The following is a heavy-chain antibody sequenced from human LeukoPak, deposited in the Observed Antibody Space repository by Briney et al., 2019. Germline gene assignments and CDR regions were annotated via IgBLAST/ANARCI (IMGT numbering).Heavy chain of an antibody. J-gene: IGHJ4*02. D-gene: IGHD5-24*01. CDR1: GFTFSSYG. CDR3: AKGPDGYRSFDY. CDR2: ISYDGSNK. V-gene: IGHV3-30*18. Sequence: PRGSLRLSCAASGFTFSSYGMHWVRQAPGKGLEWVAVISYDGSNKYYADSVKGRFTISRDNSKNTLYLQMNSLRAEDTAVYYCAKGPDGYRSFDYWGQGTLVTVSS.